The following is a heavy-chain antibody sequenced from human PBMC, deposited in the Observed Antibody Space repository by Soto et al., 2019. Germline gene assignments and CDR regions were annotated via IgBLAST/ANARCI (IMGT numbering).Heavy chain of an antibody. J-gene: IGHJ5*02. CDR3: AKTSSTYGKYNCFDP. Sequence: PGGSLRLSCAASGFTFSSYGMHWVRQAPGKGLEWVAVISYDGSNKYYADSVKGRFTISRDNSKNTLYLQMNSLRAEDTAVYYCAKTSSTYGKYNCFDPWGQGTLVTVSS. CDR2: ISYDGSNK. V-gene: IGHV3-30*18. D-gene: IGHD4-17*01. CDR1: GFTFSSYG.